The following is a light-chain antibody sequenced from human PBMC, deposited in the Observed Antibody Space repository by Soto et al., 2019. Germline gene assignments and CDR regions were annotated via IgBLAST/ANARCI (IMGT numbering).Light chain of an antibody. CDR3: QQYGSSPPVT. J-gene: IGKJ5*01. CDR1: QRVSNSY. CDR2: GAS. V-gene: IGKV3-20*01. Sequence: EIVLTQSPGTLSLSPGESATLSCRASQRVSNSYLAWYQQKPGQAPRLLIYGASSRATGIPDRFSGSGSGTDFTLTISRLEPEDFAVYYCQQYGSSPPVTFGQGTRLEIK.